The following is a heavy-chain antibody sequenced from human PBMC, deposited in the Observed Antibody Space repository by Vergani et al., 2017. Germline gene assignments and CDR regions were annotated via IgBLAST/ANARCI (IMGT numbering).Heavy chain of an antibody. V-gene: IGHV4-4*02. CDR1: GGSISSSNW. CDR3: ARFLTGTTIYYYYGMDV. D-gene: IGHD1-20*01. J-gene: IGHJ6*02. Sequence: QVQLEESGPGLVKPSGTLSLTCAVSGGSISSSNWWSWVRQPPGKGLEWIGEIYHSGSTNYNPSLKSRVTISVDKSKNQFSLKLSSVTAADTAVYYCARFLTGTTIYYYYGMDVWGQGTTVTVSS. CDR2: IYHSGST.